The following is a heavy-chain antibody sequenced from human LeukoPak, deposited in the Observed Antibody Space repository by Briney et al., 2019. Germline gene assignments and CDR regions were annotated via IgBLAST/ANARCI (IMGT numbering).Heavy chain of an antibody. D-gene: IGHD6-13*01. J-gene: IGHJ4*02. CDR3: ARGMGIAAPGTRD. CDR1: GGSISSSSYY. V-gene: IGHV4-39*01. CDR2: IYYSGST. Sequence: PSETLSLTCTVSGGSISSSSYYWGWIRQPPGKGLEWIGSIYYSGSTYYNPSLKSRVTISVDTSKNQFSLKLSSVTAADTAMYYCARGMGIAAPGTRDWGQGTLVTVSS.